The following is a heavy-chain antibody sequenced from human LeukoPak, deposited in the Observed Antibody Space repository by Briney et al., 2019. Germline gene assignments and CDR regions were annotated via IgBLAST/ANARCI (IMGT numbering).Heavy chain of an antibody. D-gene: IGHD6-13*01. Sequence: PVASVKVSCKASGFTFTSSAMQWVRQARGQRLEWIGWIVVGSGNTNYAQKFQERVTITRDMSTSTAYMELSSLRSKDTAVYYCAAVGSSSWYGDYYYYGMDVWGQGTTVTVSS. CDR2: IVVGSGNT. V-gene: IGHV1-58*02. CDR3: AAVGSSSWYGDYYYYGMDV. CDR1: GFTFTSSA. J-gene: IGHJ6*02.